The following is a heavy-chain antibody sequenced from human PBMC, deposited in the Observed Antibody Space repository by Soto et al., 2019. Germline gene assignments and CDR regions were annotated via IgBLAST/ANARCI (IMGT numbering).Heavy chain of an antibody. CDR1: GGSITNYY. J-gene: IGHJ4*02. Sequence: PSETLSLTCTVSGGSITNYYWSWIRQPPGKGLEWIGYIYYIGSTNYNPSLKSRVTISVDTSKNQFSLKLNSVTAADTAVYYCARHRSGWYFDYWGQGALVTVSS. D-gene: IGHD6-19*01. V-gene: IGHV4-59*08. CDR3: ARHRSGWYFDY. CDR2: IYYIGST.